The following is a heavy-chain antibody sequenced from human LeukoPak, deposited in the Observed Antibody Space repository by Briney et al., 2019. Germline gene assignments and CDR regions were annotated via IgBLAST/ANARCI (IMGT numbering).Heavy chain of an antibody. D-gene: IGHD3-22*01. CDR2: IYYSGST. J-gene: IGHJ4*02. Sequence: SETLSLTCTVSGGSISSYYWSWIRQPPGKGLEWIGYIYYSGSTNYNPSLKSRVTISVDTSKNQFSLKLSSVTAADTAVYYCARLLPDYYDSSGYYFDYWAREPWSPSPQ. V-gene: IGHV4-59*08. CDR1: GGSISSYY. CDR3: ARLLPDYYDSSGYYFDY.